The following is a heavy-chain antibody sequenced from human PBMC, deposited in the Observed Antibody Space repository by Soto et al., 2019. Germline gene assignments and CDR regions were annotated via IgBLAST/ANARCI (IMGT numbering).Heavy chain of an antibody. V-gene: IGHV4-34*01. D-gene: IGHD3-10*01. CDR2: INHSGST. CDR1: GGSFSGYY. Sequence: SETLSLTCAVYGGSFSGYYWSWIRQPPGKGLEWIGEINHSGSTNYNPSLKSRVTISVDTSKNQFSLRLTSVSAADTAVYFCARDRVVRGVITTRFGMDVWGQGTTVTVSS. J-gene: IGHJ6*02. CDR3: ARDRVVRGVITTRFGMDV.